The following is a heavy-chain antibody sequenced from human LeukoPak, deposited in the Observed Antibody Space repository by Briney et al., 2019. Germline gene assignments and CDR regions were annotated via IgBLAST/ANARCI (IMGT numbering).Heavy chain of an antibody. CDR3: ARGGRIVGATAAFGI. CDR2: INPSGGST. D-gene: IGHD1-26*01. V-gene: IGHV1-46*01. CDR1: GYTFTSYY. J-gene: IGHJ3*02. Sequence: GASVKVSCKASGYTFTSYYMHWVRQAPGQGLEWMGIINPSGGSTSYAQKFQGRVTMTRDMSTSTVYMELSSLRSEDTAVYYCARGGRIVGATAAFGIWGQGTMVTVSS.